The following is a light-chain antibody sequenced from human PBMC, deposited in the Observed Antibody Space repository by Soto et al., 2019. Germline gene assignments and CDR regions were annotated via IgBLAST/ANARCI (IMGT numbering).Light chain of an antibody. CDR1: QSVSGSY. V-gene: IGKV3-20*01. CDR3: QQYSSSVWT. CDR2: DAS. J-gene: IGKJ1*01. Sequence: EIVMTQSPGTLSLSPGEAATLSCRASQSVSGSYLAWYQQKPGQAPRLVIYDASTRATGIPDRFRGSGSGTDFTLTISRLEPEDFAVYYCQQYSSSVWTFGQGTKVDIK.